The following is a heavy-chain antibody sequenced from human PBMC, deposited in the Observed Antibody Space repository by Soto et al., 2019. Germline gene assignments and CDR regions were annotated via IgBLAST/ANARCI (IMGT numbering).Heavy chain of an antibody. Sequence: KVTGKGSGRGFVKYWVGWVREKKKKGLEWMGIIYPGDSDTRSRPSFQGQVTISADKSISTAYLQWSSLKASDTAMYFFALGQWLVGKYYFYVMDFWRHGTTVTVSS. CDR1: GRGFVKYW. D-gene: IGHD6-19*01. CDR3: ALGQWLVGKYYFYVMDF. V-gene: IGHV5-51*01. CDR2: IYPGDSDT. J-gene: IGHJ6*02.